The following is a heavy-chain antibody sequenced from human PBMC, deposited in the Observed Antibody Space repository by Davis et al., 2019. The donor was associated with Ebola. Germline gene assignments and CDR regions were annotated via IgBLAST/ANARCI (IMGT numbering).Heavy chain of an antibody. CDR3: ARTSIVGTTITASDI. Sequence: ASVKVSCKASGYTFKNSAISWVRQAPGQGLEWMGWISAYNGNTAYAQILQGRVTMTTDTSTGTAYMELRSLRSDDTAVYFCARTSIVGTTITASDIWGQGTMVTVSS. D-gene: IGHD1-26*01. J-gene: IGHJ3*02. V-gene: IGHV1-18*01. CDR1: GYTFKNSA. CDR2: ISAYNGNT.